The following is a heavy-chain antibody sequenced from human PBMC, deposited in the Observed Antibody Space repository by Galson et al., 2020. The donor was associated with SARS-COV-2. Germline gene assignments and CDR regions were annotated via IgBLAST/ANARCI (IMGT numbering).Heavy chain of an antibody. CDR3: AKDGYDSSGYYFSGFDY. Sequence: TGGSLRLSCAASGSIFRSHGMHWVRQAPGKGLEWVSAISGSGGSTYYADSVKGRFTISRDNSKNTLYLQMNSLRAEDTAVYYCAKDGYDSSGYYFSGFDYWGQGTLVTVSS. V-gene: IGHV3-23*01. CDR2: ISGSGGST. D-gene: IGHD3-22*01. J-gene: IGHJ4*02. CDR1: GSIFRSHG.